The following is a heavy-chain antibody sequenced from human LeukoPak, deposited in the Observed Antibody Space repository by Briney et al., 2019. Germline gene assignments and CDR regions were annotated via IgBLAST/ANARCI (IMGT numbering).Heavy chain of an antibody. D-gene: IGHD6-19*01. Sequence: PGGSLRLSCVPSGITLSRYWMSWVRQAPGKGLEWVANMKQDGSEKYYVDSVKGRFTISRDNAKNSLYLQMNSLRAEDTAVYYCVRDSSGYDYWGQGALVTVSS. CDR2: MKQDGSEK. CDR1: GITLSRYW. CDR3: VRDSSGYDY. J-gene: IGHJ4*02. V-gene: IGHV3-7*05.